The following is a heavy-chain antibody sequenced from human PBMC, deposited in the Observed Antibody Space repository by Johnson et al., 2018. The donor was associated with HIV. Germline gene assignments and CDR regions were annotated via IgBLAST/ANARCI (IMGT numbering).Heavy chain of an antibody. CDR3: AGVDMGAFDL. D-gene: IGHD2-15*01. CDR2: IWPDGSNK. Sequence: QVQLVESGGGLVQPGRSLRLSCAASGFTFSSYAMHWVRQAPGKGLEWLAVIWPDGSNKSYADSVKGRFTISRDNSKNTLYLQMNSRRAEDTAVYYGAGVDMGAFDLWGHGTLVTVSS. CDR1: GFTFSSYA. V-gene: IGHV3-33*08. J-gene: IGHJ3*01.